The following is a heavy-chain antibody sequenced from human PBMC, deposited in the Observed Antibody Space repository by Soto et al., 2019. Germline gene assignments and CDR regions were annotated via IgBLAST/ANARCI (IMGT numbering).Heavy chain of an antibody. CDR3: ARAFSSYLRWFDP. J-gene: IGHJ5*02. CDR2: IYYSGST. Sequence: SETRSLTCTVSGGSISSGGYYWSWIRQHPGKGLEWIGYIYYSGSTYYNPSLKSRVTISVDTSKNQFSLKLSSVTAADTAVYYCARAFSSYLRWFDPWGQGTLVTVSS. V-gene: IGHV4-31*03. D-gene: IGHD6-6*01. CDR1: GGSISSGGYY.